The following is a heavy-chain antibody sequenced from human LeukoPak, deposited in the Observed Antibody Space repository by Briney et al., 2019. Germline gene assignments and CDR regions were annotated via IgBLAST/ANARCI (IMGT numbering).Heavy chain of an antibody. CDR3: AKVRMITMIAYDAFDI. Sequence: GGSLRLSCAASVFTFSDYYMSWIRQAPGKGLEWVSAISGSGASTYYADSVKGRFTISRDNSKNTLYLQMNSLRAEGTAVYYCAKVRMITMIAYDAFDIWGQGKMVSVSS. CDR2: ISGSGAST. V-gene: IGHV3-23*01. D-gene: IGHD3-22*01. J-gene: IGHJ3*02. CDR1: VFTFSDYY.